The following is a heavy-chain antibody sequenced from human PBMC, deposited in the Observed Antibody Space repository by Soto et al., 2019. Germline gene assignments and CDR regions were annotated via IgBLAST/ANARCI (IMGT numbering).Heavy chain of an antibody. CDR3: AKDSTVVVTAIGSWYFDL. D-gene: IGHD2-21*02. Sequence: PGGSLRLSCAASGFTFSSYGMHWVRQAPGKGLEWVAVISYDGSNKYYADSVKGRFTISRDNSKNTLYLQMNSLRAEDTAVYYCAKDSTVVVTAIGSWYFDLWGRGTLLTVSS. CDR2: ISYDGSNK. V-gene: IGHV3-30*18. CDR1: GFTFSSYG. J-gene: IGHJ2*01.